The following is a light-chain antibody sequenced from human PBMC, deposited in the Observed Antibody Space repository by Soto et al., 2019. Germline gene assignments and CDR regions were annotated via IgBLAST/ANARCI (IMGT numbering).Light chain of an antibody. V-gene: IGKV3-20*01. J-gene: IGKJ4*01. CDR2: DVS. CDR3: QQYGSTPLT. Sequence: EIVLTPSPGTLSLSPGERATLSCRATQSVRNNYLVWYQQRPGQPPRFLMYDVSTRPAGIPDRFSGSGSGTDFTLTISRLEPEDFAVYYCQQYGSTPLTFGGGTKVEIE. CDR1: QSVRNNY.